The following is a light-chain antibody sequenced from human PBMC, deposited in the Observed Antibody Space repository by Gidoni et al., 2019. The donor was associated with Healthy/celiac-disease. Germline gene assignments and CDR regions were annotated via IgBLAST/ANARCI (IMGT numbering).Light chain of an antibody. CDR1: SSDVGNYDL. CDR3: CSYAGSNIRV. J-gene: IGLJ3*02. V-gene: IGLV2-23*01. CDR2: EDS. Sequence: QSALTQPASVSGSPGQSITISCTGTSSDVGNYDLVSWYQQHPDRAPKLIISEDSNRPSGVSDRFSGSKSGNTASLTISGLQAGDEADYFCCSYAGSNIRVFGGGTKLTVL.